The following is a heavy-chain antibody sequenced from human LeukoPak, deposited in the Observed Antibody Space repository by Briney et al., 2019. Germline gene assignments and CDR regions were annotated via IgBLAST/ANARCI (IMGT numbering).Heavy chain of an antibody. CDR1: VVTFIIHD. Sequence: PGGSLRLPCEASVVTFIIHDMIWARQAPGRGPGGVSGISGSGGGTYNADSVKGRFAISKDNSNNTLYLQMNSFRAEDTAVYYCVQEGPRGLAFDIWGQGTKVTVSS. J-gene: IGHJ3*02. V-gene: IGHV3-23*01. CDR2: ISGSGGGT. CDR3: VQEGPRGLAFDI.